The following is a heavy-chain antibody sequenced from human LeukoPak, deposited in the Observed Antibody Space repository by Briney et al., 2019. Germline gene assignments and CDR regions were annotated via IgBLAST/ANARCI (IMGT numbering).Heavy chain of an antibody. Sequence: ASVKVSCKASGYTFTSYGISWVRQATGQGLEWMGWMNPNSGNTGYAQKFQGRVTITRNTSISTAYMELSSLRSEDTAVYYCARGPKITIFGVVTLYYYYYYMDVWGKGTTVTVSS. V-gene: IGHV1-8*03. CDR1: GYTFTSYG. CDR2: MNPNSGNT. D-gene: IGHD3-3*01. CDR3: ARGPKITIFGVVTLYYYYYYMDV. J-gene: IGHJ6*03.